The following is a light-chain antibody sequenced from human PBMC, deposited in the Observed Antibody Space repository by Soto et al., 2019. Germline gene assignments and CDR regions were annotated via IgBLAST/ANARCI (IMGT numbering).Light chain of an antibody. CDR3: QQRFNWPRT. V-gene: IGKV3-11*01. J-gene: IGKJ1*01. Sequence: EIVLTQSPASLSLSPGERATLSCRASQSVGNYLGWYQQKPGQAPRLLIYDASNRAAGIPARFSGSGSGTDFTLTISRLEPEDFAVYYCQQRFNWPRTFGQGTKVEIK. CDR1: QSVGNY. CDR2: DAS.